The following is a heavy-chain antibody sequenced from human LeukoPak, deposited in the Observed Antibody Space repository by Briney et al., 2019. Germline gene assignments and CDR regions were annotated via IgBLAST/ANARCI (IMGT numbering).Heavy chain of an antibody. V-gene: IGHV4-34*01. D-gene: IGHD6-13*01. CDR1: GXSFSGYY. Sequence: PSETLSLTCAVYGXSFSGYYWSWIRQPPGKGLEWIGEINHSGSTNYNPSLKSRVTISVDTSKNQFSLKLSSVTAADTAVYYCARIAAAGTGDWGQGTLVTVSS. CDR3: ARIAAAGTGD. CDR2: INHSGST. J-gene: IGHJ4*02.